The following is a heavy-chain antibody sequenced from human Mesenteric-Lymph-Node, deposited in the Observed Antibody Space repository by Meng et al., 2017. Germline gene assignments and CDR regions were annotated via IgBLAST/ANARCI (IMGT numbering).Heavy chain of an antibody. CDR2: INPSGGST. V-gene: IGHV1-46*01. Sequence: ASVKVSCKASGYTFTSYYMHWVRQAPGQGLEWMGIINPSGGSTSYAQKFQGRVTMTRDTSTSTVYMELSSLRSEDTAVYYCARDVKNYYDSSGYYGAFDYWGQGTLVTVSS. D-gene: IGHD3-22*01. J-gene: IGHJ4*02. CDR1: GYTFTSYY. CDR3: ARDVKNYYDSSGYYGAFDY.